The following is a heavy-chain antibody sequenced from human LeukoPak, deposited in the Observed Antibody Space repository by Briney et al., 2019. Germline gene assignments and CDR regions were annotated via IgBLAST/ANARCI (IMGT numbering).Heavy chain of an antibody. CDR1: GYSFTKYA. J-gene: IGHJ6*02. CDR2: INTNTRTP. V-gene: IGHV7-4-1*02. CDR3: ARQYSSSWYPFYYYYGMNV. D-gene: IGHD6-13*01. Sequence: ASVKVSCKASGYSFTKYAMNWVRPAPGQGLEWMGWINTNTRTPTHAQGFIGRVVFSLDTSVSTAYLQISSLKAEDTAVYYCARQYSSSWYPFYYYYGMNVWGQGTTVTVSS.